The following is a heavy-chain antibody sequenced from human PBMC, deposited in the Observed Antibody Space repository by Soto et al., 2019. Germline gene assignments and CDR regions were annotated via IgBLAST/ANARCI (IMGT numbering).Heavy chain of an antibody. CDR1: GGSISSTNW. CDR2: IYHSGTT. CDR3: VSYRGALYFDH. D-gene: IGHD4-4*01. Sequence: PSETLSLTCAVSGGSISSTNWWTWVRQSPGRGLEWIGEIYHSGTTNYSPSLKSRVNIAVDMSTNHLSLTLISVTAADTAVYHCVSYRGALYFDHWGQGALVTVSS. J-gene: IGHJ4*02. V-gene: IGHV4-4*02.